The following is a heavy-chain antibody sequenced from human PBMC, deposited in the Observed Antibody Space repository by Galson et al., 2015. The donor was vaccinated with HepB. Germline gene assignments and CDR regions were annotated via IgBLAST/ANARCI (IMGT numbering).Heavy chain of an antibody. Sequence: SVKVSCKASGYTFTSYYMHWVRQAPGQGLEWMGIINPSGGSTSYAQKFQGRVTMTRDTSTSTVYMELSSLRSEDTAVYYCARDPNQLYDSSGYYPRGAFDIWGQGTMVTVSS. CDR2: INPSGGST. V-gene: IGHV1-46*01. CDR1: GYTFTSYY. D-gene: IGHD3-22*01. CDR3: ARDPNQLYDSSGYYPRGAFDI. J-gene: IGHJ3*02.